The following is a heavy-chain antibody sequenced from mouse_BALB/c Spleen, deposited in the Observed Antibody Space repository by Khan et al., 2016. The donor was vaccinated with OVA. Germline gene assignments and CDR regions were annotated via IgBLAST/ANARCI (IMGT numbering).Heavy chain of an antibody. CDR3: ARTARIKY. CDR1: GYSITSYYC. V-gene: IGHV3-1*02. Sequence: VQLHESGPGLVKPSQSLSLTCTVTGYSITSYYCWNWIRQFPGNQLELIDYIRYSGNTNYNPSLKSRISITRDTSKNPFFLQLNSVTTEDTATAYCARTARIKYWGQGTTLTVSS. CDR2: IRYSGNT. D-gene: IGHD1-2*01. J-gene: IGHJ2*01.